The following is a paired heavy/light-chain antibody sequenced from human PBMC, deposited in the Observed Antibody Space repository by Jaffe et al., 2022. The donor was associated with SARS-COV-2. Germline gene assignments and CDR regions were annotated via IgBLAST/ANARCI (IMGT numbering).Heavy chain of an antibody. D-gene: IGHD3-16*01. V-gene: IGHV2-5*02. Sequence: QLTLKESGPTLVKPTQTLTLTCTFSGFSLTTSGVGVGWIRQPPGKALEWLAVIYWDDDKRYSASLRSRLTITKDSSKNQVVLTMTNMDPVDTATYYCAGHVNYAHISSYYGVDVWGQGTTVTVSS. CDR3: AGHVNYAHISSYYGVDV. CDR1: GFSLTTSGVG. J-gene: IGHJ6*02. CDR2: IYWDDDK.
Light chain of an antibody. V-gene: IGKV3-15*01. CDR2: GVS. J-gene: IGKJ2*01. CDR3: QQYNNWPFT. Sequence: EIVMTQSPATLSVSPGERATLSCRASQSVSSNLAWYQQKFGQAPRLLIHGVSARAAGIPARFSGSGSGTEFTLTISSLQSADFAVYYCQQYNNWPFTFGQGTKVEIK. CDR1: QSVSSN.